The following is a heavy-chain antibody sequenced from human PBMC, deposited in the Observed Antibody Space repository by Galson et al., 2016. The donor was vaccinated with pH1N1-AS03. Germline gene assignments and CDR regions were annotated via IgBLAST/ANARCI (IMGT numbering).Heavy chain of an antibody. CDR1: GFTFSTYW. J-gene: IGHJ4*02. V-gene: IGHV3-7*03. Sequence: RLSCAASGFTFSTYWMMWVRQAPGKGLEWVANINHDGGEKYYVDSVKGRFTISRGNAKNSPFLQMDSLRAEDTAVYFCARMQWLLPQYYFNCWGQGTLVTVSS. D-gene: IGHD6-19*01. CDR3: ARMQWLLPQYYFNC. CDR2: INHDGGEK.